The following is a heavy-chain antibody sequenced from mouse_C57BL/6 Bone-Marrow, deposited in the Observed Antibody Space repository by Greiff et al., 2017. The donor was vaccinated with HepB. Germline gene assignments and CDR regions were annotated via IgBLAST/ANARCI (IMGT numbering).Heavy chain of an antibody. CDR2: IYPGSGNT. CDR1: GYTFTDYY. CDR3: ARPYGSSTYYAMDY. Sequence: VKLVESGAELVRPGASVKLSCKASGYTFTDYYINWVKQRPGQGLEWIARIYPGSGNTYYNEKFKGKATLTAEKSSSTAYMQLSSLTSEDSAVYFCARPYGSSTYYAMDYWGQGTSVTVSS. J-gene: IGHJ4*01. V-gene: IGHV1-76*01. D-gene: IGHD1-1*01.